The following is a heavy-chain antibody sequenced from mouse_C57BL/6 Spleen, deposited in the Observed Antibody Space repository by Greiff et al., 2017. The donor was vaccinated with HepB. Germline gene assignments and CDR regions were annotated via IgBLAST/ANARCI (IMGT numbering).Heavy chain of an antibody. D-gene: IGHD2-3*01. CDR1: GYTFTSYT. V-gene: IGHV1-4*01. Sequence: VQLQQSGAELARPSASVKMSCKASGYTFTSYTMHWVKQRPGQGLEWIGYINPSSGYTKYNQKFKDKATLTADKSSSTAYMQLSSLTSEDSAVYYCARRDGHSYYFDYWGQGTTLTVSS. J-gene: IGHJ2*01. CDR3: ARRDGHSYYFDY. CDR2: INPSSGYT.